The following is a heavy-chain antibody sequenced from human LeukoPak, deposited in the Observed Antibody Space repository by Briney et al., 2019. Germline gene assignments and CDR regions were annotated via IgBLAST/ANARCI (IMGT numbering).Heavy chain of an antibody. J-gene: IGHJ4*02. CDR3: ARHRFAYLEPAANYFDY. CDR1: GGSISSSSYY. CDR2: IYYSGST. Sequence: SETLSLTCTVSGGSISSSSYYWGWIRQPPGKGLEWIGSIYYSGSTYYNPSLKSRVPISVDTSKNQFSLKLSSVTAADTAVYYCARHRFAYLEPAANYFDYWGQGTLVTVSS. D-gene: IGHD2-2*01. V-gene: IGHV4-39*01.